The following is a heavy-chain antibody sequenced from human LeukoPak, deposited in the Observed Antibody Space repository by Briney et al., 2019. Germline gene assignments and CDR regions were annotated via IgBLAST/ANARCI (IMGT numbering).Heavy chain of an antibody. CDR1: GGSIGNYY. Sequence: SETLSLTCTVSGGSIGNYYWSWIRQPPGKGLECLGYIYYSGSTNYNPSLKSRLTISLDTSKNQFSLKLSSVTAADTAVYYCARAGTNWSSGCYFDYWGQGALVTVSS. D-gene: IGHD1-1*01. V-gene: IGHV4-59*01. CDR2: IYYSGST. CDR3: ARAGTNWSSGCYFDY. J-gene: IGHJ4*02.